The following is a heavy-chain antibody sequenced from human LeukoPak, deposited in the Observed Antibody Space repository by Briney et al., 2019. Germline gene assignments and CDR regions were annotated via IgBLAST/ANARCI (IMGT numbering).Heavy chain of an antibody. V-gene: IGHV3-11*06. CDR1: GFTFSDYY. D-gene: IGHD4-17*01. Sequence: PGGSLRLSCAASGFTFSDYYMSWIRQAPGKGLEWVSYISSSSSYTNYADSVKGRFTISRDNAKNSLYLQMNSLRAEDTAVYYCARSNSATVTSWYFDLWGRGTLVTVSS. CDR3: ARSNSATVTSWYFDL. J-gene: IGHJ2*01. CDR2: ISSSSSYT.